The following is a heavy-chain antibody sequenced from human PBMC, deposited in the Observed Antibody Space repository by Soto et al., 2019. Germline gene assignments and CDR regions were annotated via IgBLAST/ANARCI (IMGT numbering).Heavy chain of an antibody. V-gene: IGHV4-39*01. J-gene: IGHJ4*02. CDR1: GGSISSSSYY. CDR3: ASEDGYCSGGSCYPDFRTDY. CDR2: IYYSGGT. D-gene: IGHD2-15*01. Sequence: SETLSLTCTVSGGSISSSSYYWGWIRQPPGKGLEWIGSIYYSGGTYYNPSLKSRVTISVDTSKNQFSLKLSSVTAADTAVYYCASEDGYCSGGSCYPDFRTDYWGQGTLVTVSS.